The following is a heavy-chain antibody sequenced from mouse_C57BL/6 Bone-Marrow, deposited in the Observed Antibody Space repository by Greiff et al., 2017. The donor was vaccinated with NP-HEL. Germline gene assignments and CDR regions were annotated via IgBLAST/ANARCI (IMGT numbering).Heavy chain of an antibody. CDR3: ARDLLWYLFDY. CDR2: IDPSDSYT. CDR1: GYTFTSYW. J-gene: IGHJ2*01. V-gene: IGHV1-50*01. Sequence: QVQLQQPGAELVKPGASVKLSCKASGYTFTSYWMQLVKQRPGQGLEWIGEIDPSDSYTNYNQKFKGKATLTVDTSSSTAYMQLSSLTSEDSAVYYCARDLLWYLFDYWGQGTTLTVSS. D-gene: IGHD2-1*01.